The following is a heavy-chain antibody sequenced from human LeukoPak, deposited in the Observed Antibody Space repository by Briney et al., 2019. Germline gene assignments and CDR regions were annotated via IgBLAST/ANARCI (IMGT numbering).Heavy chain of an antibody. D-gene: IGHD3-16*01. CDR2: IHSSGTT. J-gene: IGHJ3*02. CDR1: GGSMNKKY. V-gene: IGHV4-4*07. Sequence: SETLSLTCTVSGGSMNKKYWSWIRQPAGKGLEWIGRIHSSGTTTYNPSLKSRVTISVDTSKNQFSLKMSSVTAADTAVYYCARGEGGPDAFDIWGQGTMVTVSS. CDR3: ARGEGGPDAFDI.